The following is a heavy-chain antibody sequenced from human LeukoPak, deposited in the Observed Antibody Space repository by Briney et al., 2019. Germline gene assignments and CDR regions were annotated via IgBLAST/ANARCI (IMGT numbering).Heavy chain of an antibody. CDR3: AKVLRGYCSGGSCYGYDFDY. Sequence: QTGGSMRLSCAASGFTFGDYAMHWVRQAPGKGLEWVSLISGDGGTTYYADSVKGRFTIFRDSSKNSLYLQMNSLRTEDTALYYCAKVLRGYCSGGSCYGYDFDYWGQGTLVTVSS. CDR2: ISGDGGTT. CDR1: GFTFGDYA. D-gene: IGHD2-15*01. J-gene: IGHJ4*02. V-gene: IGHV3-43*02.